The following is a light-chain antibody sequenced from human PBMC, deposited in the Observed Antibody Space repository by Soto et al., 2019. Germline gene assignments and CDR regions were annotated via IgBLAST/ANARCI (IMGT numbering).Light chain of an antibody. CDR2: GAS. J-gene: IGKJ4*01. Sequence: EIVLTQSPGTLSLSPGERATISCRASQSVSSSYLAWYQQKPGQAPRLLIYGASSRATGIPDRFSGSGSGTDFTLTISRLEPEDFAMYYCQQDGSSPPTFGGGTKVEIK. CDR3: QQDGSSPPT. CDR1: QSVSSSY. V-gene: IGKV3-20*01.